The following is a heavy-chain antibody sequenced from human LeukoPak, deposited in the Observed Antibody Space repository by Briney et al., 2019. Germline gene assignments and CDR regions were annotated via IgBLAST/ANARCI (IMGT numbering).Heavy chain of an antibody. CDR3: ARFSHSSGWFTGYFDY. V-gene: IGHV5-51*01. CDR1: GYSFTSYW. Sequence: GESLKISCKGSGYSFTSYWIGWVRQMPGKGLEWMGNIYPGDSDTRYSPSFQGQVTISADKSISTAYLQWSSLKASDTAMYYCARFSHSSGWFTGYFDYWGQGTLVTVSS. D-gene: IGHD6-19*01. CDR2: IYPGDSDT. J-gene: IGHJ4*02.